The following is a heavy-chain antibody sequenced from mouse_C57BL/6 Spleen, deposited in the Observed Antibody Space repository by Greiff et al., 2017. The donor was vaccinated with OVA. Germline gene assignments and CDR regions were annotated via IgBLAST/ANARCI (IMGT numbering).Heavy chain of an antibody. CDR2: INPSNGGI. D-gene: IGHD3-2*02. J-gene: IGHJ3*01. V-gene: IGHV1-53*01. CDR3: AKETAQATGDWFAY. CDR1: GYTFTSYW. Sequence: QVQLQQPGTELVKPGASVKLSCKASGYTFTSYWMHWVKQRPGQGLEWIGYINPSNGGINYTEKFKSKATLTADKSSSTAYMQLSSVTSGDSAVDYCAKETAQATGDWFAYWGKGTLVTVSA.